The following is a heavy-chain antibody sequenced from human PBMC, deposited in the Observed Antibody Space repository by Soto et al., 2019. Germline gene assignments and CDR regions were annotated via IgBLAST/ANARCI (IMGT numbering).Heavy chain of an antibody. CDR1: GFNFRGYW. V-gene: IGHV3-7*01. J-gene: IGHJ1*01. CDR2: MNEDVSEI. Sequence: DVQLVESGGALVQPGGSLTISCVASGFNFRGYWMSWVRQAPGKGLERVATMNEDVSEIYYVVSVKGRFAISRDHDENALHVKMNYVSAEDTGGYFCARDVGFDYANWGQVPLLTVSS. CDR3: ARDVGFDYAN. D-gene: IGHD2-2*01.